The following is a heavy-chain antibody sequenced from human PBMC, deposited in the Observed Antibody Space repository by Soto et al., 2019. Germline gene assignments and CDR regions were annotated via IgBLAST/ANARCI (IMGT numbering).Heavy chain of an antibody. CDR1: GGSVSSGSYY. CDR2: IHYSGST. Sequence: QVQLQESGPGLVKPSETLSLTCTVSGGSVSSGSYYWSWIRQPPGKGLEWIGYIHYSGSTNYNPSLKSRVTISVDTSKNQFSLKLSSVTAADTAVYYCARSPLLSSWYFDLWGRGTLVTVSS. CDR3: ARSPLLSSWYFDL. J-gene: IGHJ2*01. V-gene: IGHV4-61*01.